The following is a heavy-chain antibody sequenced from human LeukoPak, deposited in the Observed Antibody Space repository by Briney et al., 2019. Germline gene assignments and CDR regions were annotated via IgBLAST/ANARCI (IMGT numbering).Heavy chain of an antibody. Sequence: KTSETLSLTCAVSGYSISSGYYWGWIRQPPGEGLEWIGSIYHSGSTYYNPSLKSRVTISVDTSKNQFSLKLSSVTAADTAVYYCARVMVEYDYVWGSYRLGDYYYYYGMDVWGKGTTVTVSS. J-gene: IGHJ6*04. V-gene: IGHV4-38-2*01. D-gene: IGHD3-16*02. CDR1: GYSISSGYY. CDR3: ARVMVEYDYVWGSYRLGDYYYYYGMDV. CDR2: IYHSGST.